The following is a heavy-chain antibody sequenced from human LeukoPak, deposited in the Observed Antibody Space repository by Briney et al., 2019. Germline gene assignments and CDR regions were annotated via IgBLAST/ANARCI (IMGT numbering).Heavy chain of an antibody. J-gene: IGHJ4*02. CDR3: ASPFPKTNCTNGVCYLIGDY. CDR1: GFTFSSYA. D-gene: IGHD2-8*01. V-gene: IGHV3-30-3*01. Sequence: PGGSLRLSCAASGFTFSSYAMHWVRQAPGKGLEWVAVISYDGSNKYYADSVKGRFTISGDNSKNTLYLQMNSLRAEDTAVYYCASPFPKTNCTNGVCYLIGDYWGQGTLVTVSS. CDR2: ISYDGSNK.